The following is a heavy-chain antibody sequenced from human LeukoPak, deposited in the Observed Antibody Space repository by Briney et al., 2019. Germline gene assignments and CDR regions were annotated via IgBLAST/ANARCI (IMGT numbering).Heavy chain of an antibody. Sequence: ASVKVSCKASGYTLTSYGITWVRQAPGQGLEWLGWISGYNGNTNYAQKYQGRVTMTRDTSISTAYMDLSRLRSDDTAVYYCAREGRGWYFDLWGRGTLVTVSS. CDR3: AREGRGWYFDL. D-gene: IGHD3-10*01. CDR1: GYTLTSYG. V-gene: IGHV1-18*01. CDR2: ISGYNGNT. J-gene: IGHJ2*01.